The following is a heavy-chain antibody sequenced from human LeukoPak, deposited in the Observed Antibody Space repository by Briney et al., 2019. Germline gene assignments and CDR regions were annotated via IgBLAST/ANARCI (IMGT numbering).Heavy chain of an antibody. J-gene: IGHJ4*02. CDR1: GFTFSSYS. V-gene: IGHV3-21*01. Sequence: GGSLRLSCAASGFTFSSYSMNWVRQAPGKGLEWVSSISSSSSYIYYADSVKGRLTISRDNAKNSLYLQMNSLRAEDTAVYYCARYSPGIVGATNYWGQGTLVTVSS. CDR2: ISSSSSYI. D-gene: IGHD1-26*01. CDR3: ARYSPGIVGATNY.